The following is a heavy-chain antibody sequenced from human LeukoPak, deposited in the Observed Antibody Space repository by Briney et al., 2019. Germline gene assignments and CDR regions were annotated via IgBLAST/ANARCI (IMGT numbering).Heavy chain of an antibody. D-gene: IGHD3-10*01. CDR2: TDTSGNYI. CDR3: ARGRSITLLRGVAMSDGFDI. Sequence: GGSLRLSCAASGFTFSNYGMNWVRQAPGKGLEWVSFTDTSGNYIYYGDSVKGRFTISRDDAKNLVFLQMNGLRAEDTAVYYCARGRSITLLRGVAMSDGFDIWGQGAMVAVSS. J-gene: IGHJ3*02. CDR1: GFTFSNYG. V-gene: IGHV3-21*01.